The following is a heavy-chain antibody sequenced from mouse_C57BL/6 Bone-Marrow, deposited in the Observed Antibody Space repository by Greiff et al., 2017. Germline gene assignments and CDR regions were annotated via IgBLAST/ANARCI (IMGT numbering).Heavy chain of an antibody. CDR2: IDPENGDT. CDR3: TTAGWVLPLMVLDV. J-gene: IGHJ1*03. CDR1: GFNIKDDY. V-gene: IGHV14-4*01. D-gene: IGHD2-3*01. Sequence: VQLQQSGAELVRPGASVKLSCTASGFNIKDDYMHWVKQRPEQGLEWIGWIDPENGDTEYASKFQGKATITADTSSNTAYLQLSSLTSEDSAVYYGTTAGWVLPLMVLDVWGTGTTVTGSS.